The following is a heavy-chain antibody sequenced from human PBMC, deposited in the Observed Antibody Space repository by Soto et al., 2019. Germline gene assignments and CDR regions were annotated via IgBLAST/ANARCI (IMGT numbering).Heavy chain of an antibody. CDR3: ASTSPYYYGSGPLDGMDV. Sequence: PGESLKISCKGSGYSFTSYWISWVRQMPGKGLEWMGRIDPSDSYTNYSPSFQGHVTISADKSISTAYLQWSSLKASDTAMYYCASTSPYYYGSGPLDGMDVWGQGNTVTVSS. CDR2: IDPSDSYT. D-gene: IGHD3-10*01. V-gene: IGHV5-10-1*01. J-gene: IGHJ6*02. CDR1: GYSFTSYW.